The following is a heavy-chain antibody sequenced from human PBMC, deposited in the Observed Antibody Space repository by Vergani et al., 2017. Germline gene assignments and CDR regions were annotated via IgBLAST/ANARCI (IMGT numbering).Heavy chain of an antibody. CDR1: GYSLTELT. CDR2: FDPEHGEV. Sequence: QVQLVQSGSEVRKPGASVKVSCQVSGYSLTELTIHWVRQAPGKGLEWMGGFDPEHGEVTLAHHIQGRVTMPEDRTTDTAYMELSSLRPEDTALYYCAIVTYDYESSGYYLDYWGQGTLVTVSS. CDR3: AIVTYDYESSGYYLDY. D-gene: IGHD3-22*01. V-gene: IGHV1-24*01. J-gene: IGHJ4*02.